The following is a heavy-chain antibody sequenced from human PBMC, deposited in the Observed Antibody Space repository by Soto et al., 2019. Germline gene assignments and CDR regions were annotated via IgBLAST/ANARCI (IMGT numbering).Heavy chain of an antibody. CDR3: ARVPDY. CDR2: IYYSGST. Sequence: LETLPHTSTVSGGSSISYSWSWIRQPTGKGLEWIGYIYYSGSTNYNPSLKSRVTISIDTSKNQFSLKLSSVTAADTAVYYCARVPDYWGQGILLTVSS. V-gene: IGHV4-59*12. D-gene: IGHD2-2*01. CDR1: GGSSISYS. J-gene: IGHJ4*02.